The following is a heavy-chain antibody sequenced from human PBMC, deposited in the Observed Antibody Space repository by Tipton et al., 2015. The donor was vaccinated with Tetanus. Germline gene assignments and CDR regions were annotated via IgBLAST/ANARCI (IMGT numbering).Heavy chain of an antibody. D-gene: IGHD6-6*01. Sequence: SLRLSCIASGFPFSSHYMHWVRQVPGKGLVWVARLNGEGRSTTYADSVKGRFTISRDNSKNTLYLQMNSLRAEDTAVYYCARDSISRFWGDRYSSSSDYYYYYGMDVWGQGTPVPVSS. CDR2: LNGEGRST. J-gene: IGHJ6*02. CDR3: ARDSISRFWGDRYSSSSDYYYYYGMDV. CDR1: GFPFSSHY. V-gene: IGHV3-74*03.